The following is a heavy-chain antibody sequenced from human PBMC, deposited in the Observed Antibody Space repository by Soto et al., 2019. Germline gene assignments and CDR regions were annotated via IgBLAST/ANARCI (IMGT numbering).Heavy chain of an antibody. CDR1: GGSISSGDYY. J-gene: IGHJ5*02. D-gene: IGHD3-10*01. V-gene: IGHV4-30-4*01. CDR3: ARDQNTMVRGENWFDP. Sequence: PSETLSLTCTVSGGSISSGDYYWSWIRQPPGKGLEWIGYIYYSGSTYYNPSLKSRVTISVDTSKNQFSLKLSSVTAADTAVYYCARDQNTMVRGENWFDPWGQGTLVTVSS. CDR2: IYYSGST.